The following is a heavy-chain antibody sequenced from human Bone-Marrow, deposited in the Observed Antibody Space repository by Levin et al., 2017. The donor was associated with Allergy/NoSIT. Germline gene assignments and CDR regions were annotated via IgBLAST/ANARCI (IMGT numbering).Heavy chain of an antibody. Sequence: SLKISCAASGFRFEDNAMHWVRQAPGKGLEWVAGISWNSESREYADSVKGRFTISRDNVDNSLYLQIDTLRNEDTALYYCAKEPTETYYLDYWGQGTLVSVSS. D-gene: IGHD1-26*01. V-gene: IGHV3-9*01. CDR2: ISWNSESR. CDR3: AKEPTETYYLDY. CDR1: GFRFEDNA. J-gene: IGHJ4*02.